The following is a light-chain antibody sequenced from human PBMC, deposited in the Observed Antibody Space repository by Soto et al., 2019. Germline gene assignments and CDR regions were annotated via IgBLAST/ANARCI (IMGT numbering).Light chain of an antibody. J-gene: IGKJ1*01. CDR3: QQYSAYPWT. V-gene: IGKV1-5*03. CDR2: QAS. Sequence: DIQMTQSPSTLSASVGDRVTITCRASQSISSWLAWYQQKPGRDPKLLIYQASNLESEVPSRFSSSGSRTEFPLIISSVQPDDFATYCCQQYSAYPWTFGQGTKVEIK. CDR1: QSISSW.